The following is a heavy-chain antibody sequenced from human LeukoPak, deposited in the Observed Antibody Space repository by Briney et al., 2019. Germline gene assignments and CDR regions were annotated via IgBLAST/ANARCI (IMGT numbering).Heavy chain of an antibody. CDR3: ARVRYYDFWSGRQGSFDY. J-gene: IGHJ4*02. CDR2: ISAYNGNT. CDR1: GYIFTSYG. Sequence: ASVKVSCKASGYIFTSYGISWVRQAPGQGLEWMGWISAYNGNTNYAQKLQGRVTMTTDTSTSTAYMELRSLRSDDTAVYYCARVRYYDFWSGRQGSFDYWGQGTLVTVSS. V-gene: IGHV1-18*01. D-gene: IGHD3-3*01.